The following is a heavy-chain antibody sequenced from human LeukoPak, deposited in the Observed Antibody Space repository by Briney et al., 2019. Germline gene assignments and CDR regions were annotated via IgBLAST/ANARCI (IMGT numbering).Heavy chain of an antibody. V-gene: IGHV4-39*01. CDR1: GGSISSSSYY. D-gene: IGHD2-2*02. CDR2: IYYSGST. Sequence: SETLSLTCTVSGGSISSSSYYWGWIRQPPGKGLEWIGSIYYSGSTYYNPPLKSRVTISVDTSKNQFSLKLSSATAADTAVYYCARHFIVVVPAAINWFDPWGQGTLVTVSS. CDR3: ARHFIVVVPAAINWFDP. J-gene: IGHJ5*02.